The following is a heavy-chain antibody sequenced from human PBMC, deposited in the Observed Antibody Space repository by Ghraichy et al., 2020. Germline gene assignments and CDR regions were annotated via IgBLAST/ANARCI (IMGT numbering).Heavy chain of an antibody. Sequence: SETLSLTCTVSGGSISSYYWSWIRQPPGKGLEWIGFIYYSGNTNYNPSLKSRVTISVDTSKNQFSLKLSSVTAADTAVYYCAREDTADLKFDPWGQGTLVTVSS. J-gene: IGHJ5*02. V-gene: IGHV4-59*01. CDR1: GGSISSYY. D-gene: IGHD3/OR15-3a*01. CDR3: AREDTADLKFDP. CDR2: IYYSGNT.